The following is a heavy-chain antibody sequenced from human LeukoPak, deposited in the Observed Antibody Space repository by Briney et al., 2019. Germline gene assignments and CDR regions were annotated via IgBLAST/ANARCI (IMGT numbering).Heavy chain of an antibody. Sequence: GGSLRLSCAASGFTLTSYSMNWVRQAPGKGLEWVSGISWNSGSIGYADSVKGRFTISRDNAKNSLYLQMNSLRAEDTALYYCAKDISFMPKYFQHWGQGTLVTVSS. CDR1: GFTLTSYS. V-gene: IGHV3-9*01. CDR2: ISWNSGSI. D-gene: IGHD2-2*01. J-gene: IGHJ1*01. CDR3: AKDISFMPKYFQH.